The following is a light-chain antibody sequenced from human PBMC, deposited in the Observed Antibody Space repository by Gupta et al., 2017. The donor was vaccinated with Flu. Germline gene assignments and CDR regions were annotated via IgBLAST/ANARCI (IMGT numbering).Light chain of an antibody. V-gene: IGLV2-14*01. CDR1: NSDVGAYNF. Sequence: HSALTHPASLSGSPGQSITISCTGTNSDVGAYNFVSWYQQHPGKAPNLMVYEVSSRPAGISYRFSDSKSGNTASLTISGRQADDEADYYCSSFTTAKTCVFGTGTKVTVL. CDR2: EVS. CDR3: SSFTTAKTCV. J-gene: IGLJ1*01.